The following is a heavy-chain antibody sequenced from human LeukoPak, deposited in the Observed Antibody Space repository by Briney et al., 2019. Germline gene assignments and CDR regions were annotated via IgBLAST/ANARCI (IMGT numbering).Heavy chain of an antibody. CDR2: IYYSGST. CDR3: ARGYGGNFREAPKLFDY. D-gene: IGHD4-23*01. J-gene: IGHJ4*02. Sequence: KPSETLSLTCTVSGGSISSYYWSWIRQPPGKGLEWIGYIYYSGSTNYNPSLKSRVTISVDTSKDQFSLKLRSVTAADTAVYYCARGYGGNFREAPKLFDYWGQGTLVTVSS. V-gene: IGHV4-59*01. CDR1: GGSISSYY.